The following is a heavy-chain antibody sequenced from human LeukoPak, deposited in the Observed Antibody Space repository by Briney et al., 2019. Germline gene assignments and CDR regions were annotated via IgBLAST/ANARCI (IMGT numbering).Heavy chain of an antibody. J-gene: IGHJ4*02. CDR1: GGSISSSSSY. D-gene: IGHD5-24*01. CDR3: ARHRSGWLQSSFDY. CDR2: IYYSGSS. V-gene: IGHV4-39*01. Sequence: KPSETLSLTCSVSGGSISSSSSYWGWIRQPPGKGLEWIGSIYYSGSSFDNPALKSRVTISVDTSKDQFSLKLSSVTAADTAVYYCARHRSGWLQSSFDYWGQGTLATVS.